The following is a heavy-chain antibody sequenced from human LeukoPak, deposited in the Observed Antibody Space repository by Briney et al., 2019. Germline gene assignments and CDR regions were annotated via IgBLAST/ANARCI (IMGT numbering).Heavy chain of an antibody. D-gene: IGHD6-6*01. J-gene: IGHJ5*02. Sequence: GGSLRLSCAASGLTFRTYAMSWVRQAPGKGLEWVSSISDSGGYTFYADSVKGRFTISRDNSKNTVYLQMNSLRAEDTAVYHCARADSNSPYKWFDPWGQGTLVTVSS. CDR2: ISDSGGYT. V-gene: IGHV3-23*01. CDR3: ARADSNSPYKWFDP. CDR1: GLTFRTYA.